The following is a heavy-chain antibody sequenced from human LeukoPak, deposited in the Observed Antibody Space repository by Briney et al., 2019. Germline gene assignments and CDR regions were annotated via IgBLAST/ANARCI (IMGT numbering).Heavy chain of an antibody. Sequence: GGSLRLSCEGSGFTFRHSGIHWVRQAPGKGLEWLAIIVYDGSNKYYADSVKGRFTISRDNSKNMLYLQMNSLTVEDTAVYYCARSGGWYYFDHWGQGTLVTVSS. J-gene: IGHJ4*02. CDR1: GFTFRHSG. V-gene: IGHV3-30*03. CDR3: ARSGGWYYFDH. D-gene: IGHD6-19*01. CDR2: IVYDGSNK.